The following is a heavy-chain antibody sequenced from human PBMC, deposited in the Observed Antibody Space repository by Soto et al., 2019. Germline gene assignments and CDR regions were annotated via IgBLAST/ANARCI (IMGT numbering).Heavy chain of an antibody. J-gene: IGHJ5*02. V-gene: IGHV1-18*01. CDR3: ARVGSRTIVVVVAAIETGWFDP. D-gene: IGHD2-15*01. Sequence: ASVEVSCTASVYTFTSYGMSWVRQDPGQGLEWMGWISAYNGNTNYARKLQGRVTMTTDTSTSTAYMELRSLRSDDTAVYYCARVGSRTIVVVVAAIETGWFDPWGQGTLVTVSS. CDR1: VYTFTSYG. CDR2: ISAYNGNT.